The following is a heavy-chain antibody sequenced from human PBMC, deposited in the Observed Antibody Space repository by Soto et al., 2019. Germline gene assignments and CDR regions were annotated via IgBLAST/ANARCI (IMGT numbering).Heavy chain of an antibody. CDR3: ARGLTRYYDFWSGPRVFDP. CDR1: GFTFSSYE. CDR2: ISSSGSTI. J-gene: IGHJ5*02. Sequence: GSLRLSCAASGFTFSSYEMNWVRQAPGKGLEWVSYISSSGSTIYYADSVKGRFTISRDNAKNSLYLQMNSLRAEDTAVYYCARGLTRYYDFWSGPRVFDPWGQGTLVTVSS. V-gene: IGHV3-48*03. D-gene: IGHD3-3*01.